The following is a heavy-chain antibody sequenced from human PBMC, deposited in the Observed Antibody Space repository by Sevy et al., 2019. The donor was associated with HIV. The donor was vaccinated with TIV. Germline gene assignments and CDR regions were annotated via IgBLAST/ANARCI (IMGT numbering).Heavy chain of an antibody. J-gene: IGHJ6*02. CDR3: AKSYFGSGTSYGMDL. CDR2: MWFDGSNT. V-gene: IGHV3-33*03. Sequence: GGSLRLSCAASGFTFSTYGMHWVRQAPGKGLEWVAVMWFDGSNTYYADSVKGRFTISRDNAKNSLFLQLNSLRADDTAIYYCAKSYFGSGTSYGMDLWGRGTTVTVSS. CDR1: GFTFSTYG. D-gene: IGHD3-10*01.